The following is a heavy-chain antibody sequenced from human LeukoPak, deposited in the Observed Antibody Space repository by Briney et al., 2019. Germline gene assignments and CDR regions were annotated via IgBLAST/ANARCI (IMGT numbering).Heavy chain of an antibody. Sequence: GGSLRLSCAASGFTFSSYAMSWVRQAPGKGLEWVSAISGSGGSTYYADSVKGRFTISRDNAKNTLYLQMNSLRAEDTAVYYCARVVPAALSYYYMDVWGKGTTVTVSS. V-gene: IGHV3-23*01. CDR2: ISGSGGST. D-gene: IGHD2-2*01. CDR3: ARVVPAALSYYYMDV. J-gene: IGHJ6*03. CDR1: GFTFSSYA.